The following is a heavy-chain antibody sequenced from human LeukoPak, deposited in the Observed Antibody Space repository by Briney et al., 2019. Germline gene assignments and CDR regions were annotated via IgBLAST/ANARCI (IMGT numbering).Heavy chain of an antibody. CDR3: ARENMYDSSDYYGWSGYYDH. Sequence: GGSLRLSCAAPGVTFSNYEMNWVRQVPGKGLEWLSYISSSGSTIYYADSVKGRFTISRDNAKNSLYLQMNSLRAEDTAIYYCARENMYDSSDYYGWSGYYDHWGQGTLVTVSS. CDR1: GVTFSNYE. J-gene: IGHJ4*02. V-gene: IGHV3-48*03. CDR2: ISSSGSTI. D-gene: IGHD3-22*01.